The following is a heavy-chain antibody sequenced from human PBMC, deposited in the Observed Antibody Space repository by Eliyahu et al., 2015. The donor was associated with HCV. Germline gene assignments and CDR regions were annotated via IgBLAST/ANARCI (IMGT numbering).Heavy chain of an antibody. D-gene: IGHD2-21*01. CDR1: GFTFSSYA. Sequence: EVQLLESGXGXVQPGGSLRLSXXASGFTFSSYAMSWVRQAPGKGLEWXSAISGSGGSTYYADSVKGRFTISRDNSKNTLYLQMNSLRAEDTAVYYCAKDYYCGGDCNLFDYWGQGTLVTVSS. CDR3: AKDYYCGGDCNLFDY. CDR2: ISGSGGST. J-gene: IGHJ4*02. V-gene: IGHV3-23*01.